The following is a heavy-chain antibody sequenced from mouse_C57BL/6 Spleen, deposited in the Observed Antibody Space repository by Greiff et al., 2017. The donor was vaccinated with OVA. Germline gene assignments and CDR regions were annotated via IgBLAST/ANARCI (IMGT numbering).Heavy chain of an antibody. CDR1: GYSITSGYY. D-gene: IGHD4-1*01. Sequence: EVQLQQSGPGLVKPSQSLSLTCSVTGYSITSGYYWNWIRQFPGNKLEWMGYISYDGSNNYNPSLKNRISITRDTSKNQFFLKLNSVTTEDTATYYCARDDWDAAMDYWGQGTSVTVSS. J-gene: IGHJ4*01. V-gene: IGHV3-6*01. CDR3: ARDDWDAAMDY. CDR2: ISYDGSN.